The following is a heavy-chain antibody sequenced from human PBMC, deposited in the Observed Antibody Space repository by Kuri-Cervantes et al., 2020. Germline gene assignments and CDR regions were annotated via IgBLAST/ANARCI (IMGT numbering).Heavy chain of an antibody. CDR1: GFTFSNYV. CDR2: ISGSGGTT. CDR3: ARGRWIQLWARKYYFDY. J-gene: IGHJ4*02. V-gene: IGHV3-23*01. Sequence: GESLKISCAASGFTFSNYVMSWVRQAPGKGLEWVSVISGSGGTTYYADSVKGRFTISRDNSKNTLYLQMNSLRAEDMAVYYCARGRWIQLWARKYYFDYWGQGTLVTVSS. D-gene: IGHD5-18*01.